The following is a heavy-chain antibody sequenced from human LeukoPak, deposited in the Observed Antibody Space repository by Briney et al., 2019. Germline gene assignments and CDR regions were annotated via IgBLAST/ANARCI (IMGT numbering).Heavy chain of an antibody. J-gene: IGHJ4*02. CDR1: GYTFTSYD. CDR2: MNPNSGNT. V-gene: IGHV1-8*01. CDR3: ARSLAVAGPWVDY. D-gene: IGHD6-19*01. Sequence: ASVKVSCKASGYTFTSYDINWVRQVTGQGLAWMGWMNPNSGNTGYAQKFQGRVTMTRNTSISTAYMELSSLRSEDTAVYYCARSLAVAGPWVDYWGQGTLVTVSS.